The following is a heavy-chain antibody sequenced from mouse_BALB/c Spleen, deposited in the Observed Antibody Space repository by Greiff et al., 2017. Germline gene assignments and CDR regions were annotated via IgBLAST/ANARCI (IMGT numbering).Heavy chain of an antibody. V-gene: IGHV3-2*02. D-gene: IGHD2-2*01. Sequence: ESGPGLVKPSQSLSLTCTVTGYSITSDYAWNWIRQFPGNKLEWMGYISYSGSTSYNPSLKSRISITRDTAKNQFFLQLNSVTTEDTATYDCARNYGYDRYFDVWGAGTTVTVAS. CDR2: ISYSGST. CDR3: ARNYGYDRYFDV. J-gene: IGHJ1*01. CDR1: GYSITSDYA.